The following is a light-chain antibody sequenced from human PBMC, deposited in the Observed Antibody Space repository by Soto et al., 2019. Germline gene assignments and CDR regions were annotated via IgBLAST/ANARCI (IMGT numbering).Light chain of an antibody. CDR1: ENISHY. J-gene: IGKJ3*01. V-gene: IGKV1-39*01. Sequence: DIQMTQSPSPLSASVGDRVTITCRASENISHYLNWYQQTPGQAPKLLIYVASRLQSGVPSRFSGSGYGTHFTLTINSLQPEDFSTYYCQQSYSTVLTFGPGTKVDV. CDR3: QQSYSTVLT. CDR2: VAS.